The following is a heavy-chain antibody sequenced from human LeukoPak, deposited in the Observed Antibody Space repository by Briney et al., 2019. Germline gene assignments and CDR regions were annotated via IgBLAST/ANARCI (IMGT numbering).Heavy chain of an antibody. D-gene: IGHD3-22*01. Sequence: SETLSLTCTVSGGSISSYYWSWIRQPPGKGLEWIGYIYYSGSTNYNPSLKSRLTISVDTSKNQFSLKLSPVTAADTAVYYCARSATSGYFLFTFWGQGTLVTVSS. V-gene: IGHV4-59*12. CDR1: GGSISSYY. J-gene: IGHJ4*02. CDR2: IYYSGST. CDR3: ARSATSGYFLFTF.